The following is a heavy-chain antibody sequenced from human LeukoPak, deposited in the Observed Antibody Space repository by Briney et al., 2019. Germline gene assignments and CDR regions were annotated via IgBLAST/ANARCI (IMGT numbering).Heavy chain of an antibody. CDR3: ARDRRIMITFGGATSRKNWFDP. D-gene: IGHD3-16*01. Sequence: GGSLRLSCAASGFTINAYWMHWVRQVPGKGLVWVSRINGDGSTTSYADTVKGRFTISRDNSKNTLYLQMNNLRAEDTAVYYCARDRRIMITFGGATSRKNWFDPWGQGTLVTVSS. CDR1: GFTINAYW. CDR2: INGDGSTT. V-gene: IGHV3-74*01. J-gene: IGHJ5*02.